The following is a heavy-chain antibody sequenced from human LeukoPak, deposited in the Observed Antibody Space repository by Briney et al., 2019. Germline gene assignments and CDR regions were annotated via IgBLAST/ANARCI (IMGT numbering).Heavy chain of an antibody. CDR1: GFTFSSHD. CDR2: IRPSGDNT. V-gene: IGHV3-23*01. D-gene: IGHD6-19*01. CDR3: ARVAGWHWFDP. J-gene: IGHJ5*02. Sequence: GGALRLSCAASGFTFSSHDMTWVRQAPGRGLEWVSSIRPSGDNTYYGDSVKGRFTISRDNSKNTVYLQMNNMRVDDTAVYYCARVAGWHWFDPWGQGTLVTVSS.